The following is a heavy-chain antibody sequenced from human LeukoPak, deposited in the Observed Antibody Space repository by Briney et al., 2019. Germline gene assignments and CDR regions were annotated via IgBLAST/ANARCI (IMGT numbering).Heavy chain of an antibody. CDR1: GYSISSGYY. J-gene: IGHJ4*02. V-gene: IGHV4-38-2*02. D-gene: IGHD3-10*01. CDR2: IYHSGST. Sequence: PSETLSLTCTVSGYSISSGYYWGWIRQPPGKGLEWIGSIYHSGSTYYNPSLKSRVTISVDTSKNQFSLKLSSVTAADTAVYYCARAGLWTGSGSYYWWDWGQGTLVTVSS. CDR3: ARAGLWTGSGSYYWWD.